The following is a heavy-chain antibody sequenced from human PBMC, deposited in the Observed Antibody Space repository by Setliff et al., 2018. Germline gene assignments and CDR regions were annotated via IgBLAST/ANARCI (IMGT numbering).Heavy chain of an antibody. V-gene: IGHV3-72*01. CDR3: ARVGYCDGPTCYPFDY. CDR2: IKNKVNTFST. Sequence: PGGSLRLSCAASGFTFGDHFMDWVRQPPGKGLEWVGRIKNKVNTFSTQYAASVNGRFSXXXDDXXXPXXXXXNXXXSEDTAVYYCARVGYCDGPTCYPFDYWGPGTLVTVSS. J-gene: IGHJ4*02. CDR1: GFTFGDHF. D-gene: IGHD2-2*01.